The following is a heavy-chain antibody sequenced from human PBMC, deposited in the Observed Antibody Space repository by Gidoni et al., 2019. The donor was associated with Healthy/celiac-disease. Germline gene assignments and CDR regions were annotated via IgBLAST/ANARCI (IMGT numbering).Heavy chain of an antibody. CDR2: IYSGGST. CDR3: ARERYCTGGVCLGAFDI. Sequence: EVQLVSSGGGLIQPGGSLRLSCAASGFTVSSYYMSGVRQAPGMGLEWVSVIYSGGSTYYADSVKVRFTNSRDNSKNTLYLQMNSLRAEDTAVYYCARERYCTGGVCLGAFDIWGQGTMVTVSS. V-gene: IGHV3-53*01. D-gene: IGHD2-8*02. CDR1: GFTVSSYY. J-gene: IGHJ3*02.